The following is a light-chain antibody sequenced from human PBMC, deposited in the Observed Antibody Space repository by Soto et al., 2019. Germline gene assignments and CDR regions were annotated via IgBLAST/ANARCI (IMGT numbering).Light chain of an antibody. Sequence: EIVMTQSPATLSVSPGERATLSCRASQSVSRNLAWYQQKPGQAPRLLIYGASTRATGIPARFSGSGSGTEFTLTISSLQSEDFAVYYYQQYNNWPRGGFTFGPGTKVDIK. CDR1: QSVSRN. V-gene: IGKV3-15*01. CDR3: QQYNNWPRGGFT. CDR2: GAS. J-gene: IGKJ3*01.